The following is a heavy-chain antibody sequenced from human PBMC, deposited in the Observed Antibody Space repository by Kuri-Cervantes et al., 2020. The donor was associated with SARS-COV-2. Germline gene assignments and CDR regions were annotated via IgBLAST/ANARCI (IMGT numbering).Heavy chain of an antibody. CDR1: GGTFSSYA. CDR2: IIPIFGTA. CDR3: ARGGSYDFWSGYWGYYGMDV. Sequence: SVKVSCKASGGTFSSYAISWVRQASGQGLEWMGGIIPIFGTANYAQKFQGRVTITADKSTSTAYMELRSLRSDDTAVYYCARGGSYDFWSGYWGYYGMDVWGQGTTVTVSS. J-gene: IGHJ6*02. D-gene: IGHD3-3*01. V-gene: IGHV1-69*06.